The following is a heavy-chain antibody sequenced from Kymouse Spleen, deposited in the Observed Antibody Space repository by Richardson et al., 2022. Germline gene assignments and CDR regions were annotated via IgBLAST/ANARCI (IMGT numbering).Heavy chain of an antibody. Sequence: QVQLVESGGGVVQPGRSLRLSCAASGFTFSSYGMHWVRQAPGKGLEWVAVIWYDGSNKYYADSVKGRFTISRDNSKNTLYLQMNSLRAEDTAVYYCARGGAARHYFDYWGQGTLVTVSS. CDR2: IWYDGSNK. CDR1: GFTFSSYG. J-gene: IGHJ4*02. V-gene: IGHV3-33*01. CDR3: ARGGAARHYFDY. D-gene: IGHD6-6*01.